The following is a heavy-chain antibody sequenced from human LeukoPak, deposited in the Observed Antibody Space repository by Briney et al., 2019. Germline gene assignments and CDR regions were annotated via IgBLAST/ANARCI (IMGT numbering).Heavy chain of an antibody. V-gene: IGHV4-59*01. D-gene: IGHD3-9*01. CDR2: IYYSGST. J-gene: IGHJ4*02. Sequence: SETLSLTCTVSGGSISSYYWSWIRQPPGKGLEWIGYIYYSGSTNYNPSLKSRVTISVDTSKNQFSLKLSSVTAADTAVYYCARERLNYDILTGYTSIDYFDYWGQGTLVTVSS. CDR1: GGSISSYY. CDR3: ARERLNYDILTGYTSIDYFDY.